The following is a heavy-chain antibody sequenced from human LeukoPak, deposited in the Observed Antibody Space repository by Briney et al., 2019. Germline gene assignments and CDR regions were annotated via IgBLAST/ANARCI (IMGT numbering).Heavy chain of an antibody. CDR2: IYYSGST. CDR3: ARDSITMVRGVQTFYYYYGIDV. CDR1: GGSISTYY. V-gene: IGHV4-59*01. Sequence: SETLSLTCTVSGGSISTYYWSWIRQPPGRGLEWIGYIYYSGSTNYNPSLKSRVTISVDTSKNQFSLKLSSVTAADTAVYYCARDSITMVRGVQTFYYYYGIDVWGKGTTVTVSS. D-gene: IGHD3-10*01. J-gene: IGHJ6*04.